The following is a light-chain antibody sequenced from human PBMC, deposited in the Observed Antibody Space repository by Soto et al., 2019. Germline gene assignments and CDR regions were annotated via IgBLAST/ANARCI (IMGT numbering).Light chain of an antibody. CDR1: QSVLYSSNNKNY. CDR3: PQYSSTPLT. Sequence: DIVMTQSPDNLAVYLGERATINCKSSQSVLYSSNNKNYLAWYQQKPGQPPKLLIYWASTRESGVPDRFSGSGSGTDFTLTISSLQAEDVAVYYCPQYSSTPLTFGQGTKREIK. J-gene: IGKJ2*01. V-gene: IGKV4-1*01. CDR2: WAS.